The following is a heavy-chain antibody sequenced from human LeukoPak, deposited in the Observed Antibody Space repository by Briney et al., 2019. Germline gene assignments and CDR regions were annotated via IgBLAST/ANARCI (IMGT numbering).Heavy chain of an antibody. Sequence: SQTLSLTCDISGDSVSSASAGWNWIRQSPSRGLEWLGRIYYRSQWYNDDAVSVKSRITINPDTAKNQFSLKLSSVTAADTAVYYCARDGWFGAGRTFDYWGQGTLVTVSS. V-gene: IGHV6-1*01. CDR1: GDSVSSASAG. CDR3: ARDGWFGAGRTFDY. D-gene: IGHD3-10*01. CDR2: IYYRSQWYN. J-gene: IGHJ4*02.